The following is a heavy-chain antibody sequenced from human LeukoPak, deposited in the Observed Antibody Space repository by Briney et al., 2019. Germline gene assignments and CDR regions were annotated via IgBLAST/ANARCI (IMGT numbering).Heavy chain of an antibody. CDR3: ARDRATNYYYGMDV. V-gene: IGHV4-4*07. Sequence: SETLSLTCTVSGGSISSYYRSWIRQPAGKGLEWIGRIYTSGSTNYNPSLKSRVTMSVDTSKNQFSLKLSSVTAADTAVYYCARDRATNYYYGMDVWGQGTTVTVSS. J-gene: IGHJ6*02. CDR1: GGSISSYY. CDR2: IYTSGST. D-gene: IGHD5-24*01.